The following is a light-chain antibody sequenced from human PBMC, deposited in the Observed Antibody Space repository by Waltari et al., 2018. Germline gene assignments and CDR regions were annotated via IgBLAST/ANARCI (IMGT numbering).Light chain of an antibody. J-gene: IGKJ4*01. CDR3: QQSYSSPLT. CDR2: AAF. Sequence: DIQMTHSPSSLSASVGDRVTITCRASQSISSSLNWYQQKPGKAPKLLIYAAFSLQSGVPSRFSGSGSGTDFTLTISSLQPEDFAIYYCQQSYSSPLTFGGGTKVEIK. CDR1: QSISSS. V-gene: IGKV1-39*01.